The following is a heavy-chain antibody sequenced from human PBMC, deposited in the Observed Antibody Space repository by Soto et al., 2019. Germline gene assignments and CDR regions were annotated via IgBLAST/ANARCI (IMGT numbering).Heavy chain of an antibody. CDR2: VYWVDSK. D-gene: IGHD2-2*01. J-gene: IGHJ4*02. CDR3: AHCRGGVASF. V-gene: IGHV2-5*02. Sequence: QITLNESGPTLVKPTQTLTLTCTFSGFSLSTRDVGVGWIRQPPGEALEWLGVVYWVDSKTYSPSLESRLTITKDTSKNQVVLRMTKMDPVDTATYYCAHCRGGVASFWGQGTLVTVSS. CDR1: GFSLSTRDVG.